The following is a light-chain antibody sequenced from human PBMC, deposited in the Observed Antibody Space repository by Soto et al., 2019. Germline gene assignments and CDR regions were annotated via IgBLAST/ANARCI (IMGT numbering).Light chain of an antibody. V-gene: IGLV2-23*02. Sequence: QAALTQPASVSGSPGQSITISCTGTSSDVGSYNLVSWYQQHPGKAHKLMIYEVSKRPSRVSNRFSGSKCGNTASLTISGLQDEDEADYYCCSYAGSRVFGGGTKVTVL. CDR3: CSYAGSRV. CDR1: SSDVGSYNL. CDR2: EVS. J-gene: IGLJ2*01.